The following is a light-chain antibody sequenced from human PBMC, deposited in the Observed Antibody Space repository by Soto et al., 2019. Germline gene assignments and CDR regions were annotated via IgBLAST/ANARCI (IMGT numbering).Light chain of an antibody. CDR3: QQYNSYGT. J-gene: IGKJ5*01. CDR1: QSVRSW. Sequence: DIQMTQSPSSLSASVGDRVTITCRASQSVRSWLAWYQQKPGRAPKFLIYDASTLESGVPSRFSGSGSGTEFTLTISSLQPDDFATYYCQQYNSYGTFGQGTRLEIK. V-gene: IGKV1-5*01. CDR2: DAS.